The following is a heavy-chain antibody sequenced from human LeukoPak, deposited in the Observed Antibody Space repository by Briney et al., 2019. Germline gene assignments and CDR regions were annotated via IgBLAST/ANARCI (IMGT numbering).Heavy chain of an antibody. D-gene: IGHD6-13*01. CDR3: ARAFVAAAGPPPYYYYYYMDV. CDR1: GFTFSSYG. V-gene: IGHV3-33*01. CDR2: IWNDGSNK. Sequence: PGRSLRLSCAASGFTFSSYGMHWVRQAPGKGLEWVAVIWNDGSNKYYADSVKGRFTISRDNSKNTLYLQMNSLRAEDTAVYYCARAFVAAAGPPPYYYYYYMDVWGKGTTVTVSS. J-gene: IGHJ6*03.